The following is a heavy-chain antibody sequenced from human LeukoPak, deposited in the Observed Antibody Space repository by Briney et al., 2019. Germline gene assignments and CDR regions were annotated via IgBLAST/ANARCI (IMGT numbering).Heavy chain of an antibody. D-gene: IGHD3-22*01. Sequence: ASVKVSCKASGYTFTGYYMHWVRQAPGRGLGWMGWINPNSGGTNYAQKFQGRVTMTRDTSISTAYMELSRLRSDDTAVYYCARVSFEGYYDSSGYFDYWGQGTLVTVSS. V-gene: IGHV1-2*02. CDR3: ARVSFEGYYDSSGYFDY. CDR2: INPNSGGT. CDR1: GYTFTGYY. J-gene: IGHJ4*02.